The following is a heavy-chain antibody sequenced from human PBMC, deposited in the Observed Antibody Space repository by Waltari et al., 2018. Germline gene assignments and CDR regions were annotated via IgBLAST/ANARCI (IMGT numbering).Heavy chain of an antibody. D-gene: IGHD6-6*01. V-gene: IGHV3-7*03. J-gene: IGHJ6*02. Sequence: EVQLVESGGGLVQPGGSLRLSCAASGFTFSSYWMSWVRQAPGKGLEWVANTKEDGSEKYYVDSVKGRFTISRDNAKNSLYLQMNSLRAEDTAVYYCARSYSSSSGYYYYGMDVWGQGTTVTVSS. CDR1: GFTFSSYW. CDR2: TKEDGSEK. CDR3: ARSYSSSSGYYYYGMDV.